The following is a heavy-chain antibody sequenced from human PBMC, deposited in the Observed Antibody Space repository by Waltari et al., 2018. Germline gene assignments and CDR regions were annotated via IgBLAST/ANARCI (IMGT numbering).Heavy chain of an antibody. Sequence: QVQLQQWGAGLLKPSETLSLTCAVYGGSFSGYYWSWIRQPPGKRLAWIGKINHSGSTNYNPSLKSRVTISVDTSKNQFSLKLSSVTAADTAVYYCARARTYYYDSSGYYPSYYYYYMDVWGKGTTVTVSS. CDR3: ARARTYYYDSSGYYPSYYYYYMDV. CDR1: GGSFSGYY. J-gene: IGHJ6*03. V-gene: IGHV4-34*01. CDR2: INHSGST. D-gene: IGHD3-22*01.